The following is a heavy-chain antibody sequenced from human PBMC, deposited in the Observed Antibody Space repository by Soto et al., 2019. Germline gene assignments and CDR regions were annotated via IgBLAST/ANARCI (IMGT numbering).Heavy chain of an antibody. CDR1: GFTFSGSW. Sequence: EVQLVESGGGLVQPGGSLRLSCAASGFTFSGSWMHWVRQAPGKGLVWVSRNNGDGSGPSYADFVKGRFTISRHDAKDTLFLQMFGLKAEDTAVYYCARGIFGSGTANDYWGQGTLLTVSS. J-gene: IGHJ4*02. V-gene: IGHV3-74*01. CDR2: NNGDGSGP. CDR3: ARGIFGSGTANDY. D-gene: IGHD3-10*01.